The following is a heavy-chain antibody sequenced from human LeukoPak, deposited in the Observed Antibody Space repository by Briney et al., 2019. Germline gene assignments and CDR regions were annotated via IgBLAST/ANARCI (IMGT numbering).Heavy chain of an antibody. CDR2: MNPNSGNT. CDR3: ARGQDYYGSGSYYY. D-gene: IGHD3-10*01. V-gene: IGHV1-8*01. CDR1: GYTFTSYD. J-gene: IGHJ4*02. Sequence: ASVKVSCKASGYTFTSYDINWVRQATGQGLEWMGWMNPNSGNTGYAQKFQGRVTMTRNTSISTAYMELSSLRSEDTAVYYCARGQDYYGSGSYYYWGQGTLVTVSS.